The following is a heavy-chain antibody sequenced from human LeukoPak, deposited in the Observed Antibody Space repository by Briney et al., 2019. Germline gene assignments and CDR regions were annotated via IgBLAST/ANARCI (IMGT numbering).Heavy chain of an antibody. Sequence: GGSLRLSCAGSGFTFGGYGMHWFRQTPGKELEWVAVIAYDGSRAFYADPVKGRFTISRDNSKNTMSVQMDDLRAEDTAVYYCTRYNNDHFDYWGQGTLVTVSS. D-gene: IGHD1-14*01. CDR1: GFTFGGYG. CDR3: TRYNNDHFDY. J-gene: IGHJ4*02. V-gene: IGHV3-33*01. CDR2: IAYDGSRA.